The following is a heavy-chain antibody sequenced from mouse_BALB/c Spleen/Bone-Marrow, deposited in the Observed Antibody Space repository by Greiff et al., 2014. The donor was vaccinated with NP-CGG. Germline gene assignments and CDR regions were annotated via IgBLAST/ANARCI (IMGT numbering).Heavy chain of an antibody. CDR2: IGPANGNT. CDR1: GFNIKDTY. CDR3: ATYYYGSSWGFAY. V-gene: IGHV14-3*02. Sequence: EVKLQESGAELVKPGASVKLSCTASGFNIKDTYMHWVKQRPEQGLEWIGRIGPANGNTKYDPKFQGKATITADTSSNTAYLQLSSLTSEDTAVYYCATYYYGSSWGFAYWGQGTLVTVSA. J-gene: IGHJ3*01. D-gene: IGHD1-1*01.